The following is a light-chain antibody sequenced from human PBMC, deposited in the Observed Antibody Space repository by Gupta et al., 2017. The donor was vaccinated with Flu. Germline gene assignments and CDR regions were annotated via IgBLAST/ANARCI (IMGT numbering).Light chain of an antibody. CDR2: KAS. J-gene: IGKJ2*01. CDR1: QSIGSW. Sequence: PSTLSASVGDRVTITCRASQSIGSWLAWYQQKPGKAPKLLIFKASSLESGVPSRFSGSGSGTEFTLTISSLQPDDFATYYCQQYNSFSYTFGQGTKLEIK. V-gene: IGKV1-5*03. CDR3: QQYNSFSYT.